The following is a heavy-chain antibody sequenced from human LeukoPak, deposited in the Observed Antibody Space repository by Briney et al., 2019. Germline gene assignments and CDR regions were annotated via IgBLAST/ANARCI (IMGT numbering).Heavy chain of an antibody. V-gene: IGHV3-7*01. CDR2: IKQDGSGK. J-gene: IGHJ6*03. CDR3: ARVRDCSSTSCYAFHYYYYYMDV. CDR1: GFTFSSYW. D-gene: IGHD2-2*01. Sequence: RGSLRLSCAASGFTFSSYWMSWVGQAPGKGLEWVANIKQDGSGKYYVDSVKGRFTISRDNAKNSLYLQMNSLRAEDTAVYYCARVRDCSSTSCYAFHYYYYYMDVWGKGTTVTISS.